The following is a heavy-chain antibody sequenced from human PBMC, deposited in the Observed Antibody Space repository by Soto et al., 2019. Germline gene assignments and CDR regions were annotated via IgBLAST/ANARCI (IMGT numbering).Heavy chain of an antibody. CDR1: GFSLSNARMG. V-gene: IGHV2-26*01. J-gene: IGHJ4*02. D-gene: IGHD3-9*01. CDR2: IFSNDEK. CDR3: ARIERYCDWLFPPLYYVDY. Sequence: QVTLKESGPVLVKPTETLTLTCTVSGFSLSNARMGVSWIRQPPGKALEWLAHIFSNDEKSYSTSLKSRLTISKDTSKSQVVLTMTNMDPVDTATYYCARIERYCDWLFPPLYYVDYWGQGTLVTVSS.